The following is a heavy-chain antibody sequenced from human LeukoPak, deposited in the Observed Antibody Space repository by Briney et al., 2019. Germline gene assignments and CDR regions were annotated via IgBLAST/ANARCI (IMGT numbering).Heavy chain of an antibody. CDR2: MSHDGSDK. Sequence: GGSLRLSCAASGFTFSSYGMHWVRQAPGKGLEWVAVMSHDGSDKYYADSVKGRFTVSRDNSKNTLYLEMSGLRAEDTAVYYCAKEGGARGSELNFDYWGQGTLVTVSS. CDR3: AKEGGARGSELNFDY. J-gene: IGHJ4*02. D-gene: IGHD3-10*01. CDR1: GFTFSSYG. V-gene: IGHV3-30*18.